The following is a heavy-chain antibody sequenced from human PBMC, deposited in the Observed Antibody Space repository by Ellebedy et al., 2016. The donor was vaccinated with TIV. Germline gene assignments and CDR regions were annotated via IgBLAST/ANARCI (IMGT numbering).Heavy chain of an antibody. V-gene: IGHV3-48*02. CDR3: ARDTHGLDV. Sequence: PGGSLRLSCAASGFTFSSYTMNWVRQAPGKGLEWVSYISGTSTTIYYADSVTGRFTVSRDNARKSLYLQMNSLRDGDTAVYYCARDTHGLDVWGQGTTVVVSS. CDR1: GFTFSSYT. J-gene: IGHJ6*01. CDR2: ISGTSTTI.